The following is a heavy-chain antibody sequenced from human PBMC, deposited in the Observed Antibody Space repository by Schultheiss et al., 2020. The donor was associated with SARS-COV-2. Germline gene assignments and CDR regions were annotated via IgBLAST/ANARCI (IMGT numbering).Heavy chain of an antibody. CDR1: GYSFTRYW. CDR2: FYPGDSDT. V-gene: IGHV5-51*01. D-gene: IGHD3-10*01. Sequence: GGSLRLSCKGSGYSFTRYWIGWVRQMPGKGLEWMGIFYPGDSDTRYSPSFQGQVTISADKSISTAYLQWSSLKASDTAMYYCARRSPYGSGSSEYYYYYGMDVWGQGTTVTVSS. CDR3: ARRSPYGSGSSEYYYYYGMDV. J-gene: IGHJ6*02.